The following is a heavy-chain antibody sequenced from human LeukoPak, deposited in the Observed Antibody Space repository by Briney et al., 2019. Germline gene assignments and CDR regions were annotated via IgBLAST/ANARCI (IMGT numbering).Heavy chain of an antibody. CDR2: ISAYNGNT. Sequence: ASVKVSCKASGYTFTRYGISWVRQSPGQGLEWMGWISAYNGNTNYAQKLQGRVTMTTDTSTSTAYMELRSLRSDDTAVYYCARGRIVVAPAAIGGYYYGMDVWGQGTTVTVSS. J-gene: IGHJ6*02. V-gene: IGHV1-18*01. CDR1: GYTFTRYG. CDR3: ARGRIVVAPAAIGGYYYGMDV. D-gene: IGHD2-2*01.